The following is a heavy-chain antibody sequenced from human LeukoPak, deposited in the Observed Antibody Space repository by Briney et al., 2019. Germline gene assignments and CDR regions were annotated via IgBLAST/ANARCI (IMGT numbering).Heavy chain of an antibody. V-gene: IGHV3-21*01. CDR1: GFTFSSYS. Sequence: GGSLRLSCAASGFTFSSYSMNWVRQAPGKGLEWVSSISSSSSYIYYADSVKGRFTISRDNAKNSLYLQMNSLRAEDPAVYYCAREVVVAAYYFDYWGQGTLVTVSS. J-gene: IGHJ4*02. D-gene: IGHD2-15*01. CDR2: ISSSSSYI. CDR3: AREVVVAAYYFDY.